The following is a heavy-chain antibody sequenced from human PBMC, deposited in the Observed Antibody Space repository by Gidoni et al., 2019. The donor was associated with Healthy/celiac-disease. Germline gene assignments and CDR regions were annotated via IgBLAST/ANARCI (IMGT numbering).Heavy chain of an antibody. D-gene: IGHD3-3*01. CDR2: ISAYNGNT. J-gene: IGHJ3*02. CDR1: GYTFTSYG. Sequence: QVQLVQSGAEVKKPGASVKVSCKASGYTFTSYGISWVRQAPGQGLEWMGWISAYNGNTNYAQKLQGRVTMTTDTSTSAAYMELRSLRSDDTAVYYCASVGNYDFWSGYQTPGAFDIWGQGTMVTVSS. CDR3: ASVGNYDFWSGYQTPGAFDI. V-gene: IGHV1-18*01.